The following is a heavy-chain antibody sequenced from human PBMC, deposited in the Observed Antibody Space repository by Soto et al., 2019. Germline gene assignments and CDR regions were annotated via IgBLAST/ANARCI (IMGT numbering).Heavy chain of an antibody. CDR2: ISSSSSTI. CDR3: ARDQGDYYGSGCYHNVMDV. D-gene: IGHD3-10*01. V-gene: IGHV3-48*02. CDR1: GFTFSSYS. Sequence: GGSLRLSCAASGFTFSSYSMTWVRQAPGKGLEWVSYISSSSSTIYYADSVKGRFTISRDNAKNSLYLQMNSLRDEDTAVYYCARDQGDYYGSGCYHNVMDVCGQGTTVTVSS. J-gene: IGHJ6*02.